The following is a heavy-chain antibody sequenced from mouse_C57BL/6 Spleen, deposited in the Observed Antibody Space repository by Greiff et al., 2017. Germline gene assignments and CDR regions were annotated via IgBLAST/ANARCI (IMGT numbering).Heavy chain of an antibody. CDR3: ARAVVYCGYDRFAY. V-gene: IGHV5-17*01. D-gene: IGHD2-2*01. J-gene: IGHJ3*01. CDR2: ISSGSSSI. CDR1: GFTFSDYG. Sequence: VKLVESGGGLVKPGGSLKLSCAASGFTFSDYGMHWVRQAPEKGLEWVAYISSGSSSISYADTFKGRCTISRDNAKNTVYLQMTSLRSEDTAMYYCARAVVYCGYDRFAYWGQGTLVTVSA.